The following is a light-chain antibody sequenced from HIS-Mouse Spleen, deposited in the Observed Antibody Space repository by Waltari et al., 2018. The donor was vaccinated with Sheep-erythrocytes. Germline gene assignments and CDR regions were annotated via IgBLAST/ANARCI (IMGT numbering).Light chain of an antibody. CDR3: SSYTSSSTLV. Sequence: QSALTQPASVSGSPGQSITISCTGTSSDVGGYNYVSWYQQHPGKAPTLMIYDVSNRPSGVSTRFSGSKSGNTASLTISGLQAEDEADYYCSSYTSSSTLVFGTGTKVTVL. J-gene: IGLJ1*01. CDR2: DVS. CDR1: SSDVGGYNY. V-gene: IGLV2-14*03.